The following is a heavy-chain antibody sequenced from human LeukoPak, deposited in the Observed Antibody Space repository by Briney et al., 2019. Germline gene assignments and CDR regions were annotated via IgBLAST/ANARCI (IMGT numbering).Heavy chain of an antibody. Sequence: PSETLSLTCTVSGGSISSSSYYWGWIRQPPGKGLEWIGSIYYSGSTYYNPSLKSRVTLSVDTSTNQFSLKLTSLTAADTAVYYCARGLSSSWYWFNTWGQGTLVTVSS. CDR2: IYYSGST. J-gene: IGHJ5*02. V-gene: IGHV4-39*07. D-gene: IGHD6-13*01. CDR3: ARGLSSSWYWFNT. CDR1: GGSISSSSYY.